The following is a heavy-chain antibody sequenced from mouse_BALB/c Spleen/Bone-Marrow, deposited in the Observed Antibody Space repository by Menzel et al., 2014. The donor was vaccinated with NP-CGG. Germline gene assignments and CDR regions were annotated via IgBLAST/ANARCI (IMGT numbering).Heavy chain of an antibody. CDR1: GYTFSSYW. CDR3: GREVGLRFAY. J-gene: IGHJ3*01. D-gene: IGHD3-1*01. CDR2: ILPGSGNT. Sequence: VQLQQSGAELMKPGASVKISCKATGYTFSSYWIEWLRQRPGHGLEWIGEILPGSGNTNYNEKFKGRVTFTADSSSNTACRRLSSLASEGSAVYYCGREVGLRFAYWGQGTLVTVSA. V-gene: IGHV1-9*01.